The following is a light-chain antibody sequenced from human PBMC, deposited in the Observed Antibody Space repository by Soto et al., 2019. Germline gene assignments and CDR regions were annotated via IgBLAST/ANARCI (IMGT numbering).Light chain of an antibody. J-gene: IGLJ2*01. CDR1: SSDVGGYNH. CDR3: SSDTSTSAVL. CDR2: EVS. Sequence: QSALTQPASVSGSPGQSITISCTGTSSDVGGYNHVSWYQQHPGKAPKLMIYEVSNRPSGVSNRFSGSKSGNTASLTISGLQAEDEADYYCSSDTSTSAVLFGGGTQLTVL. V-gene: IGLV2-14*01.